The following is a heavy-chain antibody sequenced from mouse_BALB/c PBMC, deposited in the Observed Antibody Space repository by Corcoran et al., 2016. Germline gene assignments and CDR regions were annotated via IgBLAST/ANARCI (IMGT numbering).Heavy chain of an antibody. CDR3: ASFYDGYYFDD. Sequence: DVQLQESGPGLVKPSQSLSLTCSVTGYSITSGYYWNWIRQFPGNKLEWMGYISYDGSNNYNPSLKNRISITRDTSKNQFFLKLNSVTTEDTATYYCASFYDGYYFDDWGQGTTLTVSS. D-gene: IGHD2-3*01. V-gene: IGHV3-6*02. CDR2: ISYDGSN. J-gene: IGHJ2*01. CDR1: GYSITSGYY.